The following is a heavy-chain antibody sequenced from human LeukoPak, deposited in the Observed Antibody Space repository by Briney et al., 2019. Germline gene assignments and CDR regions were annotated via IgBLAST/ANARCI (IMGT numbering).Heavy chain of an antibody. J-gene: IGHJ4*02. CDR2: IREDGSEK. Sequence: GGSLRLSCAASGFSFSSCWMSWVRQAPGKGLEWVANIREDGSEKNYVDSVKGRFTISRDNAKNPLYLQMNSLRGEDTAVYYCARGGSRWFDYWGQGILVTVSS. CDR3: ARGGSRWFDY. CDR1: GFSFSSCW. D-gene: IGHD6-13*01. V-gene: IGHV3-7*04.